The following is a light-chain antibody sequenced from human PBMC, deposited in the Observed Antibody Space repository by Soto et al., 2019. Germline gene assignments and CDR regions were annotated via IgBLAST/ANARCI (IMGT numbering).Light chain of an antibody. Sequence: EIVLTQSPGTLSLSPGERATLSCRASQSVSSNFLAWYQQIPGQAPMLLINGASSRATGIPDRFSDSGSSTDFTLTISRLEHEDFAVYCCQQYDSSPWTFGQGTKVEI. J-gene: IGKJ1*01. CDR1: QSVSSNF. V-gene: IGKV3-20*01. CDR3: QQYDSSPWT. CDR2: GAS.